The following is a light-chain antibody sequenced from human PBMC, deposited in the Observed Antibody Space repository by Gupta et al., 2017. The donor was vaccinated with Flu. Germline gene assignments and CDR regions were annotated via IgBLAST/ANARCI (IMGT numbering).Light chain of an antibody. Sequence: ITCRASQIISRYLNWYQQKPEKAPKLLIYEGSRVKSGVPSRFSGSKSGTDFTLTISSRQPEDFATYFCQQRDEIPYTFGQGTKMEIK. V-gene: IGKV1-39*01. CDR3: QQRDEIPYT. CDR2: EGS. CDR1: QIISRY. J-gene: IGKJ2*01.